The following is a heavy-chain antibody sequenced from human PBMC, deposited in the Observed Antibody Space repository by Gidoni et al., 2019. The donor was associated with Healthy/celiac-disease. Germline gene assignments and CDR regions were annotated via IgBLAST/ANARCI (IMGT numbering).Heavy chain of an antibody. J-gene: IGHJ4*02. CDR3: ARHAGDITMIVVVNNPYYFDY. CDR2: IDTSDSYT. CDR1: GYSFTSYW. D-gene: IGHD3-22*01. V-gene: IGHV5-10-1*03. Sequence: DVQLVPSGAEVKKTGESMSITCKGSGYSFTSYWISWGRQIPGKGLEWMGKIDTSDSYTNYSPSFQCHVTISADKSISTAYLQWSSLKASDTAMYYCARHAGDITMIVVVNNPYYFDYWGQGTLVTVSS.